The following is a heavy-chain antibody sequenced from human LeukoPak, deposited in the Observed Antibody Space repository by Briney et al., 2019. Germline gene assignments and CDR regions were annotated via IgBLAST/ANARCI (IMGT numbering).Heavy chain of an antibody. D-gene: IGHD3-9*01. Sequence: SQTLSLTCTVSGGSISSGDYYWSWIRQPPGKGLEWIGYIYYSGSTYYNPSLKSRVTISVDTSKNQFSLKLSSVTAADTAVYYCASVGLRYFDSAQADYWGQGTLVTVSS. V-gene: IGHV4-30-4*01. J-gene: IGHJ4*02. CDR1: GGSISSGDYY. CDR3: ASVGLRYFDSAQADY. CDR2: IYYSGST.